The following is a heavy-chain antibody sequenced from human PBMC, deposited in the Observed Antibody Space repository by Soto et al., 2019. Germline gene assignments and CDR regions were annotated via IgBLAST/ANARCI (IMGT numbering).Heavy chain of an antibody. V-gene: IGHV3-33*01. CDR2: IWNDGSYK. CDR1: GFTFSRYG. D-gene: IGHD6-19*01. J-gene: IGHJ6*02. CDR3: ASSFGMAGIYFYYYGVEV. Sequence: QVQLAESGGGVAQPGSSLRLSCVASGFTFSRYGMPWVRQAPDKWLEWLSCIWNDGSYKDYQDSVKGRFSVSRDNSKNTLYLQVNSLRVVDTAVYYCASSFGMAGIYFYYYGVEVWGQGPTVTVSS.